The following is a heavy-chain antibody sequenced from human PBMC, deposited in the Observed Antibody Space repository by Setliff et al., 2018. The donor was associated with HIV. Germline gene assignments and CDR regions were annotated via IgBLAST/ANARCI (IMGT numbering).Heavy chain of an antibody. Sequence: TLSLTCVVSGGSISTSNWWSWVRQPPRKGLEWIGEIYHSGSTNYNSSLKSRVTISVDNSKNLFSLKLSSVTAADTAMYYCARIATYYDTSGYLIPYYFEYWGQGTLVTVS. CDR1: GGSISTSNW. D-gene: IGHD3-22*01. CDR3: ARIATYYDTSGYLIPYYFEY. J-gene: IGHJ4*02. V-gene: IGHV4-4*02. CDR2: IYHSGST.